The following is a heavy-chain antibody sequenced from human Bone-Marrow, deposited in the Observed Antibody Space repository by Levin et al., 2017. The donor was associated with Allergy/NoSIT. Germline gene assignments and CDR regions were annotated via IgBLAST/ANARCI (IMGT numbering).Heavy chain of an antibody. CDR3: ARLSGGGGDY. V-gene: IGHV5-10-1*01. CDR2: IDPSDSYI. D-gene: IGHD3-16*01. J-gene: IGHJ4*02. CDR1: GYLFTSHW. Sequence: ASVKVSCTGSGYLFTSHWMSWVRQVPGKGLEWMGKIDPSDSYIKYSPSFQGHVTISTDKSIGTVYLHWSSLRASDTALYYCARLSGGGGDYWGQGTLVTVSS.